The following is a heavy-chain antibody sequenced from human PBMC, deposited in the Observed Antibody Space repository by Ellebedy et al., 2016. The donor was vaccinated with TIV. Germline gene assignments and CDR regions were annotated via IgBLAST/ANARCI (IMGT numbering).Heavy chain of an antibody. V-gene: IGHV3-33*01. D-gene: IGHD3-10*01. CDR3: ARDVGGFGAFVDS. Sequence: PGGSLRLSCVASGFTFNTYAMHWVRQAPGKGLEWVAVIWYDGREKYYADSVKGRCAISRDNSKNTFHLQMNSLRAEDTAVYYCARDVGGFGAFVDSWGQGTLVTVSS. J-gene: IGHJ4*02. CDR1: GFTFNTYA. CDR2: IWYDGREK.